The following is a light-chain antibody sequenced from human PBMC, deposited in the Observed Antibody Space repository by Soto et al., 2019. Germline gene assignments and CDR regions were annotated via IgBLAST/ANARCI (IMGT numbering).Light chain of an antibody. V-gene: IGKV3-20*01. CDR2: GAS. CDR3: QQYGSSPWT. Sequence: ELVLTQSPGTLSFSPGERATLSCRASQSVTFSYLAWYHQKPGQAPRLLIYGASSRATGIPDRFSGSGSGTDFTLTISRLEPEYFAVYYCQQYGSSPWTFGQGTKVEIK. CDR1: QSVTFSY. J-gene: IGKJ1*01.